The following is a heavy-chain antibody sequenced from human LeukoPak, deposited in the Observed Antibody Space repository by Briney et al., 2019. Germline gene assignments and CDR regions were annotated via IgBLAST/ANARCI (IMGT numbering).Heavy chain of an antibody. CDR1: RFTFSTYA. V-gene: IGHV3-23*01. CDR2: IANDGGST. J-gene: IGHJ4*02. D-gene: IGHD1/OR15-1a*01. Sequence: GGSLGLSCAASRFTFSTYAMSWVRQVPGKGLEWISTIANDGGSTYYADSVKGRFTISRDNSRNTLYLQMNSLRADDTAVYYCAKSHSVEQRGYFDYWGQGTLVTVSS. CDR3: AKSHSVEQRGYFDY.